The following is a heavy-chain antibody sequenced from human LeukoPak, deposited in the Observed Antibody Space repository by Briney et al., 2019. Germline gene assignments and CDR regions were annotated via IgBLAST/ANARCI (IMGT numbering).Heavy chain of an antibody. Sequence: GGSLRLSCAASGFTFSSYAMSWVRQAPGKGLEWVSAISGSGGSTYYADSVKGRFTISRDNSENTLYLQMNSLRAEDTAVYYCAKDQGGYYYPDAFDIWGQGTMVTVSS. V-gene: IGHV3-23*01. CDR1: GFTFSSYA. CDR2: ISGSGGST. D-gene: IGHD3-22*01. J-gene: IGHJ3*02. CDR3: AKDQGGYYYPDAFDI.